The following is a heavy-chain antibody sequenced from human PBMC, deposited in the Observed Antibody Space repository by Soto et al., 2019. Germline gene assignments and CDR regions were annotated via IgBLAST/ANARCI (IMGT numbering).Heavy chain of an antibody. D-gene: IGHD2-8*01. V-gene: IGHV4-30-4*01. CDR3: ARERPGVAGLDA. J-gene: IGHJ5*02. CDR1: GGSISSGDSC. CDR2: IYYSGST. Sequence: QVQLQESGPGLVNPSQTLSLTCTVSGGSISSGDSCWSWIRQPPDKCLEWIGFIYYSGSTSYNPSPRTRVTITGYTAMNQFSLKLTSVTAADTAVYYCARERPGVAGLDAWGQGALVTVSS.